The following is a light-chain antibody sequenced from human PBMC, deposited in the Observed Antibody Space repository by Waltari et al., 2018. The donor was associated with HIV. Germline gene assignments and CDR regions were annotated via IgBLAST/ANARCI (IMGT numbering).Light chain of an antibody. CDR3: AAWDDSLSGLV. V-gene: IGLV1-47*01. CDR2: RNN. CDR1: SSNIGSNY. Sequence: QSVLTQPPSASGTPGQRVTISCSGSSSNIGSNYVYWYQQLPATAPKLLIYRNNQRPSGVPDGFSGSKSGTSAALAISGLRSEDETNYYCAAWDDSLSGLVFGGGTKLTVL. J-gene: IGLJ3*02.